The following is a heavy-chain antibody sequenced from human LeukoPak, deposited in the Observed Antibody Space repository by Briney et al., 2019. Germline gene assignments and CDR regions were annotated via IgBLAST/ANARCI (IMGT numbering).Heavy chain of an antibody. CDR3: SRGYYDTSGPHPYNYYMDV. J-gene: IGHJ6*03. CDR2: IIPIFDIA. CDR1: GGTFSSYA. V-gene: IGHV1-69*13. D-gene: IGHD3-22*01. Sequence: EASVKVSCKASGGTFSSYAISWVRQAPGQGLEWMGGIIPIFDIADHAQKFQGRVTITADESTRTAYMELSSLRSEDTAVYYCSRGYYDTSGPHPYNYYMDVWGKGTTVTVSS.